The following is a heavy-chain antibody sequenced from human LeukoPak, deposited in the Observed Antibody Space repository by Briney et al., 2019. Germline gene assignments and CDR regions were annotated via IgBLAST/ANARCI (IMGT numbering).Heavy chain of an antibody. CDR1: GYTLTELS. CDR3: AINGGGDSGYGNFDY. J-gene: IGHJ4*02. CDR2: FDPEDGET. D-gene: IGHD5-12*01. Sequence: ASVKVCKVSGYTLTELSMHWVRQAPGKGLEWMGGFDPEDGETIYAQKFQGRVTMTEDTSTDTAYMELSSLRAEDTAFYYCAINGGGDSGYGNFDYWGQGTLVTVSS. V-gene: IGHV1-24*01.